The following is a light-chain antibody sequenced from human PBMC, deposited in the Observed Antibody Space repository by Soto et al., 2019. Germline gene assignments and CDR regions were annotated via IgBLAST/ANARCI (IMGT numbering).Light chain of an antibody. CDR3: HQYGSSQT. Sequence: EIVLTQSPGTLSLSPGKRATLSCRASQTVGSSFLAWFQHKPGQAPRLLIYGASTRATGIPDRFSGSGSGTDFTLTISRLEPEDFAVYYCHQYGSSQTFGQGTKVDI. J-gene: IGKJ1*01. CDR1: QTVGSSF. V-gene: IGKV3-20*01. CDR2: GAS.